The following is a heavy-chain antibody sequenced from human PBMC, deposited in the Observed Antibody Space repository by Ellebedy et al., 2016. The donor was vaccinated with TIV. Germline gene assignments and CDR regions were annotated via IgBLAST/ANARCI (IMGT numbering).Heavy chain of an antibody. Sequence: MPGGSLRLSCTVSGASITSYYWSRIRQPPGKGLEWIGYIYYSGSTNYNPSLKSRVTISVDTSKNQFSLKLSSVTAADTAVYYCARPYNWNEPDAFDIWGQGTMVTVSS. D-gene: IGHD1-20*01. J-gene: IGHJ3*02. CDR3: ARPYNWNEPDAFDI. V-gene: IGHV4-59*08. CDR1: GASITSYY. CDR2: IYYSGST.